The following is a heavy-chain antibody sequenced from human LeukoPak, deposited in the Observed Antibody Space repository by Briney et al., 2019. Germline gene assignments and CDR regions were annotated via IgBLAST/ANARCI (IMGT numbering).Heavy chain of an antibody. CDR1: GFTFSSYG. CDR3: AKTRGIVVVPAAIDY. J-gene: IGHJ4*02. D-gene: IGHD2-2*01. CDR2: ISYDGSNK. V-gene: IGHV3-30*18. Sequence: GGSLRLSCAASGFTFSSYGMHWVRQAPGKGLEWVAVISYDGSNKYYADSVKGRFTISRDNSKNTLYLQMNSLRAEDTAVYYCAKTRGIVVVPAAIDYWGQGTLVTVSS.